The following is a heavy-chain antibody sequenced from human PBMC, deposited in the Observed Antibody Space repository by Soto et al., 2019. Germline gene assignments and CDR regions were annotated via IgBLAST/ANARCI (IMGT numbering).Heavy chain of an antibody. Sequence: RQMPWKGLEWMGIIYPGDSYTRYSPSFQGQVTISADKSISTAYLQWSSLKPSKTDMYYCARHRVHDYSNYGSMHVSGQATTVTVS. CDR3: ARHRVHDYSNYGSMHV. J-gene: IGHJ6*02. D-gene: IGHD4-4*01. V-gene: IGHV5-51*01. CDR2: IYPGDSYT.